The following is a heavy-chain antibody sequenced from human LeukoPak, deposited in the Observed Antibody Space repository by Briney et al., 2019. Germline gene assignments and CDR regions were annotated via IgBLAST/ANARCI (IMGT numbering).Heavy chain of an antibody. V-gene: IGHV3-30*04. CDR3: ARVHRVPLVNIVVVPAAIDY. J-gene: IGHJ4*02. D-gene: IGHD2-2*02. CDR2: ISYDGSNK. Sequence: GGSLRLSCAASGFTLSSYAMHWVRQAPGKGLEWVAVISYDGSNKYYADSVKGRFTISRDNSKNTLYLQMNSLRAEDTAVYYCARVHRVPLVNIVVVPAAIDYWGQGTLVTVSS. CDR1: GFTLSSYA.